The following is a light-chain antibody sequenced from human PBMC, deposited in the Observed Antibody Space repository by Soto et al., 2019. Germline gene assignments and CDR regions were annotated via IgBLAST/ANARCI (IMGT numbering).Light chain of an antibody. J-gene: IGLJ1*01. CDR1: TGAVTNGHY. Sequence: QGVATQEPSLTVSPRGTVNPTWCSSTGAVTNGHYPYWFQQKPGQAPRTLSYDTTNRHSWTPARFSHSLLGGKAALTPSGAQPEAEDEYSCLLSYKWHYVLGTGTKVTV. CDR2: DTT. CDR3: LLSYKWHYV. V-gene: IGLV7-46*01.